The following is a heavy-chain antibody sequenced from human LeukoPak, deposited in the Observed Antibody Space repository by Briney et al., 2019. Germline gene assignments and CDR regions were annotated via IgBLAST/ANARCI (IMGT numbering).Heavy chain of an antibody. V-gene: IGHV4-61*01. J-gene: IGHJ4*02. CDR1: GGSVSSDKYY. CDR3: ARDRSGSYPFDY. D-gene: IGHD1-26*01. Sequence: SETLSLTCTVSGGSVSSDKYYWSWIRQPPGKGPEWIGCIYSSGSTNYNPSLKSRVTISVDKSKNQFSLKLNSVTAADTAVFFCARDRSGSYPFDYWGQGTLVTVSS. CDR2: IYSSGST.